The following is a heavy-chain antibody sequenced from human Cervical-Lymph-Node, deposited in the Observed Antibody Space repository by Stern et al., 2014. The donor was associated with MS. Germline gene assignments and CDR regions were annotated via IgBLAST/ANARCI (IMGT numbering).Heavy chain of an antibody. D-gene: IGHD5-12*01. Sequence: VQLVQSGGGVVRPGRSLRLSCAASGFPFRHYGMRWVRQAPGQGLEWVATISSDVSPEYYPDSLKGRFTISRGNFNNTLYLQINSLRPEDTALYYCAKDYSGTINFWGQGTLVTVSS. CDR2: ISSDVSPE. CDR1: GFPFRHYG. J-gene: IGHJ4*02. CDR3: AKDYSGTINF. V-gene: IGHV3-30*18.